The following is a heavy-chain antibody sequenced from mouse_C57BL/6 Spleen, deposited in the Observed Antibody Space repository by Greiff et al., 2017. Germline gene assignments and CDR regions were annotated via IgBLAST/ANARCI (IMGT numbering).Heavy chain of an antibody. CDR3: AVLWGGSSSYYFDY. J-gene: IGHJ2*01. D-gene: IGHD1-1*01. Sequence: VQLQQSGPELVKPGASVKISCKASGYSFTGYYMNWVKQSPEKSLEWIGEINPSTGGTTYNQKFKAKATLTVDKSSSTAYMQLKSLTSEDSAVXYCAVLWGGSSSYYFDYWGQGTTLTVSS. V-gene: IGHV1-42*01. CDR1: GYSFTGYY. CDR2: INPSTGGT.